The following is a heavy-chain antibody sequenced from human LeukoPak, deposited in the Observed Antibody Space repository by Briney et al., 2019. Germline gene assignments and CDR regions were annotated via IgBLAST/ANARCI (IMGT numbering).Heavy chain of an antibody. V-gene: IGHV1-46*01. D-gene: IGHD5-18*01. J-gene: IGHJ6*02. Sequence: GASVKVSCKASGYTFTSYYMHWVRQAPGQGLEWMGIINPSGGSTSYAQKFQGRVTMTRDTSTSTVYMELSSLRSEDTAVYYCARDGYSYGLYYYGMDVWGQGTTVTVSS. CDR1: GYTFTSYY. CDR3: ARDGYSYGLYYYGMDV. CDR2: INPSGGST.